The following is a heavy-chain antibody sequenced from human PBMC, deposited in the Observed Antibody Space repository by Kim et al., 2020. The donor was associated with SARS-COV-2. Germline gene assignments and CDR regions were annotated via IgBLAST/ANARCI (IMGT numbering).Heavy chain of an antibody. D-gene: IGHD2-2*01. CDR3: AKSGYCSSTSCYDAFDI. J-gene: IGHJ3*02. Sequence: GGSLRLSCAASGFTFDDYAMHWVRQAPGKGLEWVSGISWNSGSIGYADSVKGRFTISRDNAKNSLYLQMNSLRAEDTALYYCAKSGYCSSTSCYDAFDI. CDR1: GFTFDDYA. V-gene: IGHV3-9*01. CDR2: ISWNSGSI.